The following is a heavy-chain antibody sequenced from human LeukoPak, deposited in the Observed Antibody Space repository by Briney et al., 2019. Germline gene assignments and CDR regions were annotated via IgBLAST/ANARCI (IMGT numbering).Heavy chain of an antibody. CDR2: IYYSGST. CDR1: GGSISSYY. Sequence: SETLSLTCTVSGGSISSYYWSWIRQPPGKGLEWIGYIYYSGSTNYNPSLKSRVTISVDTSKNQFSLKLSFVTAADTAVYYCARVPPPVSAFDIWGQGTMVTVSS. J-gene: IGHJ3*02. V-gene: IGHV4-59*01. CDR3: ARVPPPVSAFDI.